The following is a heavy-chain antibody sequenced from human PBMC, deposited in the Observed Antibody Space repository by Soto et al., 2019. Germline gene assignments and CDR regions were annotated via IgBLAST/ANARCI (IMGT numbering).Heavy chain of an antibody. CDR1: RFTFSDYY. CDR3: ARNYDILPAGLFDS. J-gene: IGHJ3*01. V-gene: IGHV3-11*03. Sequence: GGSLRLSCAASRFTFSDYYMTWIRQAPGKGLEWVSYISSNGKYRGYADSVKGRFTISRDNAENSLYLQMDSLRAEDTAVYYCARNYDILPAGLFDSWGPGTLVTVSS. CDR2: ISSNGKYR. D-gene: IGHD3-9*01.